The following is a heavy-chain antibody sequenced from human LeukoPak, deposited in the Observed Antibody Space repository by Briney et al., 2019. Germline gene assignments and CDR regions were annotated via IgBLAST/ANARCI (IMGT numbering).Heavy chain of an antibody. V-gene: IGHV3-33*08. J-gene: IGHJ4*02. D-gene: IGHD4-23*01. Sequence: GGSLRLSCAASGFTVSSYGMHWVRQAPGKGLEWVAVIWYDGSNKYYADSVKGRFTISRDNSKNTLYLQMNSLRAEDTAVYYCARDNDDYGGNPDYWGQGTLVTVSS. CDR3: ARDNDDYGGNPDY. CDR2: IWYDGSNK. CDR1: GFTVSSYG.